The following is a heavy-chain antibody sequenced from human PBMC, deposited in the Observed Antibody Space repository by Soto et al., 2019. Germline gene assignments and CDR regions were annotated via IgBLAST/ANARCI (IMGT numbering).Heavy chain of an antibody. CDR1: GGSISSYY. CDR3: ARLGDTFGGQLVDY. V-gene: IGHV4-59*08. Sequence: PSETLSLTCTVSGGSISSYYWSWIRQPPGKGLEWIGYIYHSGSTKYNPSLKSRVTISVDTSKNQFSLKLSSVTAADTAVYYCARLGDTFGGQLVDYWGQGTLVTVSS. CDR2: IYHSGST. J-gene: IGHJ4*02. D-gene: IGHD6-13*01.